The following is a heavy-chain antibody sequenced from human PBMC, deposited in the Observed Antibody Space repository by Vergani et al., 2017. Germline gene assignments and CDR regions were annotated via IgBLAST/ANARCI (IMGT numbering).Heavy chain of an antibody. CDR3: ARDLLNSSSWYDY. Sequence: QMQLVQSGPEVKKPGTSVKVSCKASGFTFTSSAVQWVRQARGQRLEWIGWIVVGSGNTNYAQKFQGRVTITADESTSTAYMELSSLRSEDTAVYYCARDLLNSSSWYDYWGQGTLVTVSS. J-gene: IGHJ4*02. CDR1: GFTFTSSA. D-gene: IGHD6-13*01. V-gene: IGHV1-58*01. CDR2: IVVGSGNT.